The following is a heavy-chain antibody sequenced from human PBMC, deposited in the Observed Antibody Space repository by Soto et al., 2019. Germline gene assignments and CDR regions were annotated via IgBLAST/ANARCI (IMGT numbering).Heavy chain of an antibody. V-gene: IGHV3-74*01. CDR2: IKFDGSST. D-gene: IGHD1-1*01. CDR3: ARGAKNVYAMDV. J-gene: IGHJ6*02. Sequence: EVQLVESGGGLVQPGGSLRLSCAASGFAFSTYWMHWVRQAPGKGLLRVSRIKFDGSSTYYGDSVKGRFTISRDDAKNTLFLPMNGLRVDDTAVYYCARGAKNVYAMDVWGQGTTVTVSS. CDR1: GFAFSTYW.